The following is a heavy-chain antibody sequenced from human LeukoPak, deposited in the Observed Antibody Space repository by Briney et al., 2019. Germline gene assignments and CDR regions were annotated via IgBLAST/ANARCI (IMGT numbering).Heavy chain of an antibody. Sequence: GASVKVSCKASGYTFTSYGISWVRQAPGQVLEWMGWISAYNGNTNYAQKLQGRVTMTTDTSTSTAYMELRSLRSDDTAVYYCARDARMITFGGVIVIRDAFDIWGQGTMVTVSS. V-gene: IGHV1-18*01. D-gene: IGHD3-16*02. J-gene: IGHJ3*02. CDR2: ISAYNGNT. CDR3: ARDARMITFGGVIVIRDAFDI. CDR1: GYTFTSYG.